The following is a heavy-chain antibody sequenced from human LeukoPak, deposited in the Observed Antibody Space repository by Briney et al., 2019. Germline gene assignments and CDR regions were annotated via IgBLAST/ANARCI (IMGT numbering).Heavy chain of an antibody. D-gene: IGHD4-11*01. J-gene: IGHJ6*03. CDR2: ISYDGSNK. V-gene: IGHV3-30*01. CDR3: ARDVYSNYVRYYYYMDV. Sequence: GGSLRPSCAASGFTFSSYAMHWVRQAPGKGLEWVAVISYDGSNKYYADSVKGRFTISRDNSKNTLHLQMNSLRAEDTAVYYCARDVYSNYVRYYYYMDVWGKGTTVTVSS. CDR1: GFTFSSYA.